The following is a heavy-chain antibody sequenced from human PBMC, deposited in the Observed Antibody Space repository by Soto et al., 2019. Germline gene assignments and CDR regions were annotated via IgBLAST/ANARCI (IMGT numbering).Heavy chain of an antibody. V-gene: IGHV3-23*01. CDR1: GFTFSSYA. J-gene: IGHJ3*02. CDR3: AKDSPPLWFGELSRGIDAFDI. Sequence: PGGSLRLSCAASGFTFSSYAMSWVRQAPGKGLEWVSAISGSGGSTYYADSVKGRFTISRDNSKNTLYLQMNSLRAEDTAVYYCAKDSPPLWFGELSRGIDAFDIWGQGTMVAVSS. D-gene: IGHD3-10*01. CDR2: ISGSGGST.